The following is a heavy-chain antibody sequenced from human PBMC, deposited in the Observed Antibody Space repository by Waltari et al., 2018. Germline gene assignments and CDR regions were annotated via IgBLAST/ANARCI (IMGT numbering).Heavy chain of an antibody. CDR1: GLTFISSA. V-gene: IGHV3-23*03. Sequence: EVQLLASGGGLVQPGGSLSLSCAASGLTFISSAMSWVRQAPGKRLEWVSVIYSGGSTYYADSVKGRFTISRDNSKNTLYLQMNSLRAEDTAVYYCAKVYSGSYEGDYWGQGTLVTVSS. D-gene: IGHD1-26*01. J-gene: IGHJ4*02. CDR3: AKVYSGSYEGDY. CDR2: IYSGGST.